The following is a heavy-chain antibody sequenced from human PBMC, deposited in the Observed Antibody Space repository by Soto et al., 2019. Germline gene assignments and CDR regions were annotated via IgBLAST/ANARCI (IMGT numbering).Heavy chain of an antibody. CDR1: GFTFSSYG. V-gene: IGHV3-30*18. J-gene: IGHJ4*02. D-gene: IGHD3-22*01. Sequence: GGSLRLSCAASGFTFSSYGMHWVRQAPGKGLEWVAVISYDGSNKYYADSVKGRFTISRDNSKNTLYLQMNSLRAEDTAVYYCAKDRDSSGAPRGAIDYWGQGTLVTVSS. CDR2: ISYDGSNK. CDR3: AKDRDSSGAPRGAIDY.